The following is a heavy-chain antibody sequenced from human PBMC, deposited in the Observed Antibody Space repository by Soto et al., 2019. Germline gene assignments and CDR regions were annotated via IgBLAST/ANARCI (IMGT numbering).Heavy chain of an antibody. Sequence: EVQLLESGGGLVQPGGSLRLSCAASGFTFSSYAMSWVRQAPGKGLEWVSAISGSGGSTYYADSVKGRFTISRDNSKNTLYLQMNSLRAEDTAVYYCAKDRSILWFGEFSYGLGYWGQGTLVTVSS. V-gene: IGHV3-23*01. J-gene: IGHJ4*02. D-gene: IGHD3-10*01. CDR1: GFTFSSYA. CDR3: AKDRSILWFGEFSYGLGY. CDR2: ISGSGGST.